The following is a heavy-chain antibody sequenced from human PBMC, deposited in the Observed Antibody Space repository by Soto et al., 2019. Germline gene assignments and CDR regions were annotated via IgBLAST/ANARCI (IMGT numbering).Heavy chain of an antibody. CDR3: ARDYYYDSSGHFDY. D-gene: IGHD3-22*01. CDR2: IWYDGSNK. Sequence: GGSLRLSCAASGFTFSSYGMHWVRQAPGKGLEWVAVIWYDGSNKYYADSVKGRFTISRDNSKNTLYLQMNSLRAEDTAVYYCARDYYYDSSGHFDYWGQGTLVTVSS. CDR1: GFTFSSYG. J-gene: IGHJ4*02. V-gene: IGHV3-33*01.